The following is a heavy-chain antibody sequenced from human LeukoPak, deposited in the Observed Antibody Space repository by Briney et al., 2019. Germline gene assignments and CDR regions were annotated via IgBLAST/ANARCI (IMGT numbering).Heavy chain of an antibody. Sequence: ASVRVSCKASGGTFSSYAISWVRQAPGQGLEWMGGIIPIFGTANYAQKFQGRVTITTDESTSTAYMELSSLRSEDTAVYYCARVLGFGEPGLGYWGQGTLVTVSP. CDR2: IIPIFGTA. CDR3: ARVLGFGEPGLGY. V-gene: IGHV1-69*05. D-gene: IGHD3-10*01. J-gene: IGHJ4*02. CDR1: GGTFSSYA.